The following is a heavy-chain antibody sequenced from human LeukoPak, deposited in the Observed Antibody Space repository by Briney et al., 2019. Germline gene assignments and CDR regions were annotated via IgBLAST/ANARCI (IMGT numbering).Heavy chain of an antibody. CDR1: GFTFSSYA. J-gene: IGHJ3*02. CDR2: ISGSGGST. CDR3: AKDTTYYGDYASAFDI. Sequence: GGSLRLSCAASGFTFSSYAMSWVRQAPGKGLEWVSAISGSGGSTYYADSVKGRFTISRDNSKNTLYLQMNSLRAEDTAVYYCAKDTTYYGDYASAFDIWGRGTLVTVSS. V-gene: IGHV3-23*01. D-gene: IGHD4-17*01.